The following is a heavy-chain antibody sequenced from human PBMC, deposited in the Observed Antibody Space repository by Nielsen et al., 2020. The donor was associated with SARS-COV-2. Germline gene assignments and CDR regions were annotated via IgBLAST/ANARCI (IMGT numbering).Heavy chain of an antibody. J-gene: IGHJ6*02. D-gene: IGHD3-3*01. Sequence: GESLKISCAASGFTFSSYWMSWVRQAPGKGLEWVANIKQDGSEKQYVDSVKGRFTISRDNAKNSLYLQMNSLRAEDTAVYYCARVQNYDFWSGYPYYYYGMDVWGQGTTVTVSS. CDR1: GFTFSSYW. V-gene: IGHV3-7*03. CDR2: IKQDGSEK. CDR3: ARVQNYDFWSGYPYYYYGMDV.